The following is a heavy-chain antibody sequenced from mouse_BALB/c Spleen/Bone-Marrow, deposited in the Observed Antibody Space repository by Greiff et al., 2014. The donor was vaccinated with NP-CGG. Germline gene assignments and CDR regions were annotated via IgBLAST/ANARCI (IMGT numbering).Heavy chain of an antibody. CDR2: IDPASGNT. CDR1: GFNIKXTF. D-gene: IGHD2-3*01. J-gene: IGHJ3*01. V-gene: IGHV14-3*02. Sequence: ASVKLSCTTSGFNIKXTFMHWVKQRPEQGLEWIGRIDPASGNTKYDPKFQGKATITADTSSNKVSLQLSGLTSEDTAVYYCAHDAPFTYWGQGTLVTVSA. CDR3: AHDAPFTY.